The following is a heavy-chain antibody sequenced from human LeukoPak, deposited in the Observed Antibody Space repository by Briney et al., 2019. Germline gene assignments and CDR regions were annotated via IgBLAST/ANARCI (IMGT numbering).Heavy chain of an antibody. D-gene: IGHD3-3*01. CDR2: ISWSSGII. V-gene: IGHV3-9*01. J-gene: IGHJ3*02. CDR1: GFTFEDHA. Sequence: GGSLRLSCAASGFTFEDHAMNWVRQVPGKGLEWVSGISWSSGIIGYADSVKGRFTISRDNAKNSLDLQMESLRAEDTAVYYCAKDTGSPADAITMEDNAFDIWGQGTMVTVSS. CDR3: AKDTGSPADAITMEDNAFDI.